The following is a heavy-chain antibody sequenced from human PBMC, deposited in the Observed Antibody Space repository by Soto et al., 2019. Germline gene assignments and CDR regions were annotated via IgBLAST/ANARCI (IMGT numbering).Heavy chain of an antibody. CDR1: GGTFSSYA. D-gene: IGHD3-22*01. Sequence: QVQLVQSGAEVKKPGSSVKVSCKASGGTFSSYAISWVRQAPGQGLEWMGGIIPIFGTANYAQKFQGRVTITADKSTSTAYMELSSLRSEDTAVYYCAKVRPYYYDSSGYPEGYFDYWGQGTLVTVSS. V-gene: IGHV1-69*06. J-gene: IGHJ4*02. CDR3: AKVRPYYYDSSGYPEGYFDY. CDR2: IIPIFGTA.